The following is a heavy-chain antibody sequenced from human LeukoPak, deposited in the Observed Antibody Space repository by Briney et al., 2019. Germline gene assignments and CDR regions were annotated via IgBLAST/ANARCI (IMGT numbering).Heavy chain of an antibody. V-gene: IGHV1-8*02. CDR1: GYTFTSYG. J-gene: IGHJ5*02. Sequence: GASVKVSCKASGYTFTSYGINWVRQATGQGLEWMGWMNPNSGNTGYAQKFQGRVTMTRNTSISTAYMELSSLRSEDTAVYYCARGTIHCSGGSCYPGSWFDPWGQGTLVTVSS. CDR3: ARGTIHCSGGSCYPGSWFDP. CDR2: MNPNSGNT. D-gene: IGHD2-15*01.